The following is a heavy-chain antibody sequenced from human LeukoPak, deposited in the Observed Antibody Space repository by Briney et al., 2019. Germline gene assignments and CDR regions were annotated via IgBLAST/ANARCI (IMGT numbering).Heavy chain of an antibody. D-gene: IGHD2-15*01. J-gene: IGHJ5*02. Sequence: PGGSLRLSCAASGFTFSDHWMSWVRQAPGKGLEWVANIKQDESKRYYVDSVKGRFTISRDNAKNSLYLQINSLRAEDTAVYYFAREASLYCSGNDCYWAFDRWGQGTLVTVSS. CDR3: AREASLYCSGNDCYWAFDR. V-gene: IGHV3-7*01. CDR1: GFTFSDHW. CDR2: IKQDESKR.